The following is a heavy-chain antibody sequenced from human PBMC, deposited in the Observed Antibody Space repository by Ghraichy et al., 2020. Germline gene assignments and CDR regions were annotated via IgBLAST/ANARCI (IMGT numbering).Heavy chain of an antibody. V-gene: IGHV3-23*01. D-gene: IGHD5-24*01. J-gene: IGHJ4*02. CDR2: ISGSGGST. Sequence: GGSLRLSCAASGFTFRSYAMSWVRQAPGKGLEWVSVISGSGGSTYYADSVKGRFTISRDNSKNTLYLQMNSPRAEDTAVYYCAKGPVEMATIRFDYWGQGTLVTVSS. CDR1: GFTFRSYA. CDR3: AKGPVEMATIRFDY.